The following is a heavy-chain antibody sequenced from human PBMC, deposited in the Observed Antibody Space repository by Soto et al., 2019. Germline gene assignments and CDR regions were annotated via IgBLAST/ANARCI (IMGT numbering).Heavy chain of an antibody. D-gene: IGHD6-13*01. CDR2: IYYNGST. CDR3: ARYRISGSWSKFDC. V-gene: IGHV4-31*03. J-gene: IGHJ4*02. CDR1: GLTLSSASYY. Sequence: QVLLQESGPGLMKPSQTLSLTCTVSGLTLSSASYYWSWIRQHPGKGLEWVGNIYYNGSTYYSPSLKSRVTLWVDTSKNQFSLRLASVTAADTAVYYCARYRISGSWSKFDCWGQGTLFTVSS.